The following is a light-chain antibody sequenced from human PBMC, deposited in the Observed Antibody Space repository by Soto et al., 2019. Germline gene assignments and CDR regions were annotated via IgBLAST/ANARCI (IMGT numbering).Light chain of an antibody. CDR1: QGISSY. J-gene: IGKJ1*01. Sequence: RMTQSPSSLSASTGDRVTITCRASQGISSYLAWYQQKPGKAPKLLIYAASTLQSGVPSRFSGSGSGTDFTLTISCLQSEDFATYYCQQYYSDPVFGQGTKVEIK. CDR3: QQYYSDPV. CDR2: AAS. V-gene: IGKV1-8*01.